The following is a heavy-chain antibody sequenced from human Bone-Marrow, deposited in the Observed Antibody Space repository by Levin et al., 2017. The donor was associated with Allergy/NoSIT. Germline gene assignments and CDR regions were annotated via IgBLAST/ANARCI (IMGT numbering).Heavy chain of an antibody. CDR2: GYYSGSN. Sequence: SQTLSLTCTVSNGSISTYSWSWIRQPPGKGLEWIGYGYYSGSNNYNPSLKSRVTISLDTSKNQFSLKLRSVTAADTAVYYCARSPIFGVVYGLDVWGQGTTVTVSS. J-gene: IGHJ6*02. V-gene: IGHV4-59*08. CDR3: ARSPIFGVVYGLDV. CDR1: NGSISTYS. D-gene: IGHD3-3*01.